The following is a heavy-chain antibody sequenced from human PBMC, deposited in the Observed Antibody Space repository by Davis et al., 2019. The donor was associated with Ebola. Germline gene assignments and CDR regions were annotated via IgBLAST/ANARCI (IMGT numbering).Heavy chain of an antibody. Sequence: GESLKISCAASGFTFSSYAMSRVRPAPGKGLEWVSAISGSGGSTYYADSVKGRFTISRDNSKNTLYLQMNSLKTEDTAVYYCTSTWSTIDYWGQGTLVTVSS. V-gene: IGHV3-23*01. CDR1: GFTFSSYA. CDR2: ISGSGGST. D-gene: IGHD2-2*01. CDR3: TSTWSTIDY. J-gene: IGHJ4*02.